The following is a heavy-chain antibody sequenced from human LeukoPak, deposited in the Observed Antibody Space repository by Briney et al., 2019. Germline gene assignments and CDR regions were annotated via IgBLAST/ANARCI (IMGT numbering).Heavy chain of an antibody. D-gene: IGHD4-23*01. Sequence: ETLSLTCAVYGGSFSGYYWNWIRQSPGKGLEWIGEINHSGSTNYNPSLKSRVTISIDTSKNQFSLKLSSVTSADTAVYFCATRPTPPYYYYYMDVWGKGTTVTVSS. CDR1: GGSFSGYY. J-gene: IGHJ6*03. CDR2: INHSGST. CDR3: ATRPTPPYYYYYMDV. V-gene: IGHV4-34*01.